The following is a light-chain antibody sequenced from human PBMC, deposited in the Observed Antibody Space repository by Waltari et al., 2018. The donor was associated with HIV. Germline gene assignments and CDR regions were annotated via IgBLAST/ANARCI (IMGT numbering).Light chain of an antibody. CDR3: TSYTTSDTLR. CDR1: TSDLGFDSY. Sequence: QSVLTQPASVAGSPGQSVTISCTGTTSDLGFDSYVPWYHQYPGKAPTLIIYEVRSRPAGVSDRFSGSKSGNTASLTTSGLQNEDEADYFCTSYTTSDTLRFGGGTKVTVL. J-gene: IGLJ3*02. V-gene: IGLV2-14*03. CDR2: EVR.